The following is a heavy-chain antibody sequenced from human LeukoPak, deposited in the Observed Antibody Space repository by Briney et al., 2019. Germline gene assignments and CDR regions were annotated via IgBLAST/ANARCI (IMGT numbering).Heavy chain of an antibody. V-gene: IGHV3-21*01. Sequence: GGSLRLSCAASGFTFSSYNMNWVRQAPGKGLEWVSSISSSSSYIYYGDSVKGRFTISRDNAKNSLYPQMNSLRAEDTAVYYCARRLSGSYHFDYWGQGTLVTVSS. D-gene: IGHD1-26*01. CDR1: GFTFSSYN. CDR2: ISSSSSYI. CDR3: ARRLSGSYHFDY. J-gene: IGHJ4*02.